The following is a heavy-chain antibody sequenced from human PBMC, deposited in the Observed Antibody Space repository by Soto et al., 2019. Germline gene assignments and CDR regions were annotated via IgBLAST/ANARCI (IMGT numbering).Heavy chain of an antibody. CDR2: ISLYSDGT. CDR3: ARVVPGAEAWFGP. J-gene: IGHJ5*02. Sequence: ASVKVSCKTSGYTFSNYGITWVRQAPGQPLEWLGWISLYSDGTNYAQKFQGRVSTTTDTSTTTAYMELRSLRSDDTAVYYCARVVPGAEAWFGPWGQGTLVTVSS. V-gene: IGHV1-18*01. CDR1: GYTFSNYG. D-gene: IGHD2-2*01.